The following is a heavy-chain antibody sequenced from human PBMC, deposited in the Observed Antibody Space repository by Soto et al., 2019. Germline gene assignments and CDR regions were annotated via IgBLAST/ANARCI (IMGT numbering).Heavy chain of an antibody. CDR2: ISSSSSYT. V-gene: IGHV3-11*06. CDR1: GFTFSDYY. CDR3: ARDLGRRVRFLGWLPTDYYYYGMDV. J-gene: IGHJ6*02. D-gene: IGHD3-3*01. Sequence: PGGSLRRSCAASGFTFSDYYMSWIRQAPGKGLEWVSYISSSSSYTNYADSVKGRFTISRDNAKNSLYLQMNSLRAEDTAVYYCARDLGRRVRFLGWLPTDYYYYGMDVWGQRTTVTASS.